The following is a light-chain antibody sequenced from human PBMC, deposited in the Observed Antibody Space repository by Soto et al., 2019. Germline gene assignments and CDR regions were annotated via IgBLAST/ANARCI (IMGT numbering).Light chain of an antibody. CDR3: QQYSSYST. Sequence: DIQMTQSPSTLSASVGDRVTITCRASQSISSWLAWYQQKPGKAPKLLISKASTLESGVTSRFSGSGSGTDFTLTISSLQPDDLATYYCQQYSSYSTFGQGTKLVIK. CDR1: QSISSW. J-gene: IGKJ2*01. CDR2: KAS. V-gene: IGKV1-5*03.